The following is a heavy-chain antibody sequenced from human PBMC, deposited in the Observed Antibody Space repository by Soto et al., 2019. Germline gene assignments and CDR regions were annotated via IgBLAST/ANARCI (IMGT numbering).Heavy chain of an antibody. CDR1: DAFVSGSF. CDR3: ARSGNTFEGVV. Sequence: SETLSLTCSVSDAFVSGSFWSWIRQPPGKGLEYIGIMHSNGVNYYNNSLKSRVSVSVDTSKNQISLNLKSVTAVDTAVYYCARSGNTFEGVVWGRGILVTVSS. V-gene: IGHV4-59*02. D-gene: IGHD3-16*01. J-gene: IGHJ4*02. CDR2: MHSNGVN.